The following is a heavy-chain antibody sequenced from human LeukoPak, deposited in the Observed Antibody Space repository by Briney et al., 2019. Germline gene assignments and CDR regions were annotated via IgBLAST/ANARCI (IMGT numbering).Heavy chain of an antibody. V-gene: IGHV4-59*11. CDR2: IYYSGRT. D-gene: IGHD4-17*01. J-gene: IGHJ3*02. CDR3: ARDPTTVTKGFDI. Sequence: SETLSLTCTVSGGSISSHYWSWIRQPPGKGLEDIGYIYYSGRTNYTPSLKSRVTISVDTSKNQFSLKLTSVTAADTAVYYCARDPTTVTKGFDIWGQGTMVTVSS. CDR1: GGSISSHY.